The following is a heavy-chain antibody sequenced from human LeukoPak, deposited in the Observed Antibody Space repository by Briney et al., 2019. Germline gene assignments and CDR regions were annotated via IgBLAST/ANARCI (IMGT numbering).Heavy chain of an antibody. CDR1: GGSISSYY. J-gene: IGHJ4*02. V-gene: IGHV4-59*01. CDR2: IYYSGST. CDR3: ARRERGRRGGYFDY. Sequence: SETLSLTCTVSGGSISSYYWSWIRQPPGKRLEWIGHIYYSGSTNYNPSLKSRLTISIDTSKNQFSLRLSSVTAADTAVYYCARRERGRRGGYFDYWGQGTLVTVSS. D-gene: IGHD1-26*01.